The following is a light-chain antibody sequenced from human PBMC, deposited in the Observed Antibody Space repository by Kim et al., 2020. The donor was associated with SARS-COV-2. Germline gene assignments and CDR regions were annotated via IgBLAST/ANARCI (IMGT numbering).Light chain of an antibody. CDR2: EDN. CDR3: QSYDSSNQV. Sequence: GKTVTVSCTRSSGSIASNYVQWYQQRPGSAPTTVIYEDNQRPSGVPDRFSGSIDSSSNSASLTISGLKTEDEADSYCQSYDSSNQVFGGGTQLTVL. V-gene: IGLV6-57*03. J-gene: IGLJ2*01. CDR1: SGSIASNY.